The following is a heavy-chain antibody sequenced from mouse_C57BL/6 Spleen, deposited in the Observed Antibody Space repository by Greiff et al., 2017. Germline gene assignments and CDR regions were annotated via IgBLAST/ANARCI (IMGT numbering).Heavy chain of an antibody. CDR1: GYTFTDYE. D-gene: IGHD1-1*01. CDR2: IDPETGGT. V-gene: IGHV1-15*01. J-gene: IGHJ2*01. Sequence: QVQLQQSGAELVRPGASVTLSCKASGYTFTDYEMHWVKQTPVHGLEWIGAIDPETGGTAYNQKFKGKAILTADKSSSTAYMELRSLTSDDAAVYYCTRDGSRYFDYWGQGTTLTVSS. CDR3: TRDGSRYFDY.